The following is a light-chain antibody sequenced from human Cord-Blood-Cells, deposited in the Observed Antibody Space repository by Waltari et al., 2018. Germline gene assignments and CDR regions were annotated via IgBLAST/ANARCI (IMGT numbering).Light chain of an antibody. V-gene: IGLV1-40*01. CDR3: QSYDSSLSGSYV. CDR1: SSNIGAGYD. CDR2: GNS. Sequence: QSVLTQPPSVSGAPGQRVTISCTGSSSNIGAGYDVHWYQQLPGTAAKRLIYGNSNRPSGVPDRFSGSKSGTSASLAITGLQAEDEADYYCQSYDSSLSGSYVFGTGTKVTVL. J-gene: IGLJ1*01.